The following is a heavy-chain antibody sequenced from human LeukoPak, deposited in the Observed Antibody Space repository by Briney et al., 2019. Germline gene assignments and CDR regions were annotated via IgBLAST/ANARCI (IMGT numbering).Heavy chain of an antibody. J-gene: IGHJ4*02. V-gene: IGHV1-2*02. CDR2: INPNSGGT. Sequence: AASVKVSCKASGYTFTGYYIHWVRQAPGQGLEWMWWINPNSGGTNYAQKFQGRVTMTRDTSITTAYMELTRLRSDDTAVYYCARDVPTRRAVASIDYWGQGTLVTVSS. D-gene: IGHD2-15*01. CDR1: GYTFTGYY. CDR3: ARDVPTRRAVASIDY.